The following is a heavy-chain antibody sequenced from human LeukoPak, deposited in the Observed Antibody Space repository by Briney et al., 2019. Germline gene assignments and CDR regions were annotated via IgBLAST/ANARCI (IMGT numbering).Heavy chain of an antibody. CDR2: ISYDGSNK. J-gene: IGHJ4*02. CDR1: GFTFSSYA. CDR3: ARDQSSARPVNIVVVPAAIVDY. Sequence: GGSLRLSCAASGFTFSSYAMHWVRQAPGKGLEWVAVISYDGSNKYYADSVKGRFTISRDNSKNTLYLQMNSLRAEDTAVYYCARDQSSARPVNIVVVPAAIVDYWGQGTLVTVSS. D-gene: IGHD2-2*01. V-gene: IGHV3-30-3*01.